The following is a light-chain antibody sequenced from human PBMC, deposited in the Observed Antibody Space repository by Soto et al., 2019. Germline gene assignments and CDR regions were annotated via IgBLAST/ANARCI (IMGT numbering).Light chain of an antibody. CDR1: QDISIY. CDR3: QQYNVVPPT. J-gene: IGKJ2*01. CDR2: DAS. V-gene: IGKV1-33*01. Sequence: DIQMTQSPSSLSASVGDRVTITCRASQDISIYLNWFQQKPGKAPKLLIYDASNWEKGVPSRFTGSGSGTDFTLTINSLQPDEIATYYCQQYNVVPPTFGQGTRLEI.